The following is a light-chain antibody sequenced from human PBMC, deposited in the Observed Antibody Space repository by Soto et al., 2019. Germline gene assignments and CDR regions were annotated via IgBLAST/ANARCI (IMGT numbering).Light chain of an antibody. CDR3: SSSAGIYHYLV. J-gene: IGLJ3*02. Sequence: QSALTQPPSASGSPGQSVTISYTGTSSDIGGYNSVSWNQQHPGKAPRLMIYEVNKRPSGVPDRFSGSKSGYTASLTVSGLQTEDEAFYYCSSSAGIYHYLVFGGGTQLTVL. CDR1: SSDIGGYNS. V-gene: IGLV2-8*01. CDR2: EVN.